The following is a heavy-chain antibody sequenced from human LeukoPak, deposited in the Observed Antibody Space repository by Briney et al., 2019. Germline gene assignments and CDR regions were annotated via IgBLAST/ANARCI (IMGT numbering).Heavy chain of an antibody. CDR3: AGSWAFGY. J-gene: IGHJ4*02. CDR1: RFTFSNEW. Sequence: PGGSLRLSYAVSRFTFSNEWMHWVPQAPGKGPLWVSRITGDGTNTNSADSVKGRFTISRANAKNTLYLQMDSLGAEDTAVYYCAGSWAFGYWGQGTLVTV. CDR2: ITGDGTNT. V-gene: IGHV3-74*01. D-gene: IGHD1-26*01.